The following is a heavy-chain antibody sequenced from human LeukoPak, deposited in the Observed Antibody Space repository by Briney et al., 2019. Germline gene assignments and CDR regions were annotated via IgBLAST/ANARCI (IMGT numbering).Heavy chain of an antibody. CDR1: GGSISSYY. V-gene: IGHV4-4*07. J-gene: IGHJ6*03. CDR2: IYTSGST. D-gene: IGHD3-16*01. Sequence: SETLSLTCTVSGGSISSYYWSWIRQPAGKGLEWIGRIYTSGSTNYNPSLKSRVTMSVDTSKNQFSLKLSPVTAADTAVYYCARERLRSGYYMDVWGKGTTVTVSS. CDR3: ARERLRSGYYMDV.